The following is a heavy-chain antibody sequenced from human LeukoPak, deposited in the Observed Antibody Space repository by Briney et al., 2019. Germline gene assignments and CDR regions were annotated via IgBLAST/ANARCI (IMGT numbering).Heavy chain of an antibody. D-gene: IGHD6-19*01. CDR2: IYPGDSDT. CDR3: ARHGAVAGRPSGWFDP. J-gene: IGHJ5*02. CDR1: GYTFTTYW. Sequence: GESLKISCKASGYTFTTYWIAWVRQMPGRGLEWMGIIYPGDSDTRYSPSFRGQVTISADKSISTAYLQWSRLRASDTAMYYCARHGAVAGRPSGWFDPWGQGTLVTVSS. V-gene: IGHV5-51*01.